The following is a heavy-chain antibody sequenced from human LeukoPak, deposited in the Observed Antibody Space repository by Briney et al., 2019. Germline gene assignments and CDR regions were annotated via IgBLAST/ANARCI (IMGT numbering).Heavy chain of an antibody. Sequence: SETLSLTCAVYGGSFSGYYWSWIRQPPGKGLEWIGEINHSGSTNYNPSLKSRVTISVDTSKNQFSLKLSSVTAADTAVYYCARRGIAAAYHWGQGTLVIVSS. CDR3: ARRGIAAAYH. V-gene: IGHV4-34*01. CDR2: INHSGST. D-gene: IGHD6-13*01. J-gene: IGHJ5*02. CDR1: GGSFSGYY.